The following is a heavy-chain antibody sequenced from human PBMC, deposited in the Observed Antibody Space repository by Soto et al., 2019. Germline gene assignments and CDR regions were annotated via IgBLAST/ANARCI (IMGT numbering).Heavy chain of an antibody. CDR3: ARSSGGNFGIIIEGTNWFAP. CDR1: RDTFTSHH. CDR2: INPHGGST. V-gene: IGHV1-46*01. Sequence: SSVKVSRKAPRDTFTSHHIHWVRQAPGRRLAWMGVINPHGGSTAYAQKFKGRVTLTRDTSASTVYMEVSSLTSEDTAMYYCARSSGGNFGIIIEGTNWFAPWGQGTLVTVS. D-gene: IGHD1-26*01. J-gene: IGHJ5*02.